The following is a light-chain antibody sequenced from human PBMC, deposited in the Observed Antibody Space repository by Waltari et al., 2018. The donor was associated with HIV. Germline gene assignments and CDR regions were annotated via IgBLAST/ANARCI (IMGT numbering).Light chain of an antibody. CDR1: QNINRY. V-gene: IGKV1-39*01. J-gene: IGKJ2*01. CDR2: AAS. Sequence: DIQMTKSPSSLAASVGDRVTITCRASQNINRYLHWYQQKPGMAPKLLIYAASTLRSGVPSRFSGAGSGTDFTLTISSLQLDDFATYYCQQSYTTPYTFGQGTELDIK. CDR3: QQSYTTPYT.